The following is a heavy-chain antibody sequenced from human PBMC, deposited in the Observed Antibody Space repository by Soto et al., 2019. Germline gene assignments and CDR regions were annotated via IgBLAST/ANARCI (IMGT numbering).Heavy chain of an antibody. Sequence: ASVKVSCKASGGTFSSYTSSWVRQAPGQGLEWMGRIIPILGIANYAQKFQGRVTITRDTSASTAYMELSSLRSEDTAVYYCARKGPTPPYIDYWGQGTLVTVSS. CDR2: IIPILGIA. J-gene: IGHJ4*02. CDR1: GGTFSSYT. V-gene: IGHV1-69*02. D-gene: IGHD2-15*01. CDR3: ARKGPTPPYIDY.